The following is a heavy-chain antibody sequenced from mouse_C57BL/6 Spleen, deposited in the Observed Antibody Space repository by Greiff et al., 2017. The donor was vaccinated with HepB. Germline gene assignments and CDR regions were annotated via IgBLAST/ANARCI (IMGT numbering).Heavy chain of an antibody. V-gene: IGHV1-66*01. Sequence: QVQLQQSGPELVKPGASVKISCKASGYSFTSYYIHWVKQRPGQGLEWIGWIYPGSGNTKYNEKFKGKATLTADTSSSTAYMQLSSLTSEDSAVYYCARSRVYYDYDVTFAYWGQGTLVTVSA. CDR2: IYPGSGNT. J-gene: IGHJ3*01. CDR3: ARSRVYYDYDVTFAY. CDR1: GYSFTSYY. D-gene: IGHD2-4*01.